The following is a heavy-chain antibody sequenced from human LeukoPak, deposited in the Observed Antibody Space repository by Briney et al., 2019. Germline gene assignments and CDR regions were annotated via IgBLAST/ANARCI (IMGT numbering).Heavy chain of an antibody. V-gene: IGHV7-4-1*02. Sequence: GASVKVSCKTSGYTFTNYAMNWVRQAPGQGLEWMGWIHPSTGNPTYAQGFTGRFVFSLDTSVSTAYLQISSLKAEDTAVYYCAREGYSYGDDYWGQGTLVTVSS. J-gene: IGHJ4*02. CDR3: AREGYSYGDDY. CDR1: GYTFTNYA. D-gene: IGHD5-18*01. CDR2: IHPSTGNP.